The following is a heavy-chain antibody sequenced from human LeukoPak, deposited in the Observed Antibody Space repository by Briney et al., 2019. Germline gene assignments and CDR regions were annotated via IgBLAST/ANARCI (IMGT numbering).Heavy chain of an antibody. CDR3: ASGVYGDYGEYNWFDP. D-gene: IGHD4-17*01. CDR2: IIPIFGTA. CDR1: GGTFSSYA. Sequence: ASVKVSCKASGGTFSSYAISWVRQAPGQGLEWMGGIIPIFGTANYAQKFQGRVTITTDESTSTAYMELSSLRSEDTAVYYCASGVYGDYGEYNWFDPWGQGTLVTVSS. J-gene: IGHJ5*02. V-gene: IGHV1-69*05.